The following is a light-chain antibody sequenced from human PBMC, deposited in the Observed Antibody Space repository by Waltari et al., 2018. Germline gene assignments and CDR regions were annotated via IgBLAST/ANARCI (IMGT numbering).Light chain of an antibody. V-gene: IGKV3-15*01. Sequence: EIVMTQSPAILSVSPGESATLSCRASQGVSSHLAWYQQKPGQAPRLLIYGAFTRATGVPVRFSGSGSGTEFTLTISSLQSEDFAAYYCQHYFNWPRTFGQGTKVEVK. CDR2: GAF. J-gene: IGKJ1*01. CDR3: QHYFNWPRT. CDR1: QGVSSH.